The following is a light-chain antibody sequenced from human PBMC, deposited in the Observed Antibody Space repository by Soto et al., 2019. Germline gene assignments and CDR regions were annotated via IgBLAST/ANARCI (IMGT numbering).Light chain of an antibody. CDR3: QQYNTLIT. CDR2: GAS. Sequence: EVVMTQSPATLPVSPGERATLSCRASQSVSSNLAWYQQKPGRAPRLLIYGASTRATGIPARFSGSGSGTEFTLTISSLQSEDFAVYYCQQYNTLITVGQGTRLEIK. CDR1: QSVSSN. J-gene: IGKJ5*01. V-gene: IGKV3-15*01.